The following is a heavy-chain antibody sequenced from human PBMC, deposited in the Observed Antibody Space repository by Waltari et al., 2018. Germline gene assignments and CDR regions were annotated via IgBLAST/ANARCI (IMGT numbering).Heavy chain of an antibody. CDR2: INHSGST. D-gene: IGHD5-12*01. CDR3: ARGRRLGYYYGLDV. J-gene: IGHJ6*02. CDR1: GESFSSFY. V-gene: IGHV4-34*02. Sequence: QVQPQQWGAGLLKSSETLSLTCAVSGESFSSFYWSWIRQPPGKGLEWIGEINHSGSTNYNPSLKSRVTISVDRTRNQFSLNLNSVTAADTAVFYCARGRRLGYYYGLDVWGQGTTVTVSS.